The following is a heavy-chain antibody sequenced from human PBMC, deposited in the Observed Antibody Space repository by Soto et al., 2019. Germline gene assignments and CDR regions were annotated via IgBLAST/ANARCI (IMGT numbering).Heavy chain of an antibody. Sequence: KPSETLSLTCTVSGGSISSSSYYWGWIRQPPGKGLEWIGSIYYSGSTYYNPSLKSRVTISVDTSKNQFSLKLSSVTAADTAVYYCARLIYSSSWHRWWFDPWGQGTLVTVSS. CDR2: IYYSGST. CDR1: GGSISSSSYY. V-gene: IGHV4-39*01. D-gene: IGHD6-13*01. J-gene: IGHJ5*02. CDR3: ARLIYSSSWHRWWFDP.